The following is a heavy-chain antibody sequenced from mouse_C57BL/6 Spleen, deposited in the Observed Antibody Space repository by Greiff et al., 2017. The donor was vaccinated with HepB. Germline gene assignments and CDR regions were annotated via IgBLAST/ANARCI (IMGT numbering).Heavy chain of an antibody. V-gene: IGHV1-19*01. CDR1: GYTFTDYY. J-gene: IGHJ2*01. Sequence: EVQLQQSGPVLVKPGASVKMSCKASGYTFTDYYMNWVKQSHGKSLEWIGVINPYNGGTSYNQKFKGKATLTVDKSSSTAYMELNSLTSEDSAVYYCARAGYYGSSYKNYFDYWGQGTTLTVSS. CDR3: ARAGYYGSSYKNYFDY. D-gene: IGHD1-1*01. CDR2: INPYNGGT.